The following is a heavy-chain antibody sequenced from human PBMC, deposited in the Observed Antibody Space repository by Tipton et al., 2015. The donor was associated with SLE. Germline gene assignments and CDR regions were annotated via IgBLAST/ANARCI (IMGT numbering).Heavy chain of an antibody. J-gene: IGHJ3*02. Sequence: TLSLTCAVYGGYFSGYYWSWIRQPPGKGLEWIGEINHSGSTNYNPSLKSRVTISVDTSKKQFSLKLSSVTAADTAVYYCARGLNWSYGWAAAGFDACDMWGQGTMVAVSS. V-gene: IGHV4-34*01. CDR2: INHSGST. D-gene: IGHD6-13*01. CDR1: GGYFSGYY. CDR3: ARGLNWSYGWAAAGFDACDM.